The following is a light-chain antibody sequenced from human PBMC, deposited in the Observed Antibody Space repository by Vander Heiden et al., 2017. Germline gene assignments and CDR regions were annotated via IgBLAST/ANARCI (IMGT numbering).Light chain of an antibody. J-gene: IGLJ2*01. CDR2: QDS. CDR3: QAWERSTGV. V-gene: IGLV3-1*01. Sequence: SYERTQRTSVSLSPGQTASMTGSGDKLGDKYACWYQQKPGQSPVLVIDQDSKRPSGIPERFSGSNSGNRATLTISGTKSMDEAYDYWQAWERSTGVFGGGTKLTVL. CDR1: KLGDKY.